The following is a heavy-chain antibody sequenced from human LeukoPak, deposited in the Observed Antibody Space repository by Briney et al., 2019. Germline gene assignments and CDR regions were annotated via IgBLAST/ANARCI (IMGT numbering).Heavy chain of an antibody. CDR1: GFTFSSYA. D-gene: IGHD2-2*01. J-gene: IGHJ1*01. Sequence: PGGSLRLSCAASGFTFSSYAMSWVRQAPGKGLEWVSAISGSGGSTYYADSVKGRFTISRDNSKNTLYLQMNSLRAEDTAVYYCAKVVPYCSSTSCPFQHWGQGTLVTVSS. CDR2: ISGSGGST. CDR3: AKVVPYCSSTSCPFQH. V-gene: IGHV3-23*01.